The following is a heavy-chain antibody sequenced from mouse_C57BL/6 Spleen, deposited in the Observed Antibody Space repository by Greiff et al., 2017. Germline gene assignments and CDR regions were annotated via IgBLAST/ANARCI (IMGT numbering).Heavy chain of an antibody. CDR3: ARITTVVATDYFDY. D-gene: IGHD1-1*01. Sequence: QVQLKESGAELARPGASVKMSCKASGYTFTSYTMHWVKQRPGQGLEWIGYINPSSGYTKYNQKFKDKATLTADKSSSTAYMQLSSLTSEDSAVYYCARITTVVATDYFDYWGQGTTLTVSS. CDR1: GYTFTSYT. CDR2: INPSSGYT. J-gene: IGHJ2*01. V-gene: IGHV1-4*01.